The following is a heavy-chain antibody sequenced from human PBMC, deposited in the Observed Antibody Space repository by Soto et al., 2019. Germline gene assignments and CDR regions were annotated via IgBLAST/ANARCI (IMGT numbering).Heavy chain of an antibody. J-gene: IGHJ4*02. CDR1: GGSISSYY. CDR2: IYYSGST. Sequence: TSETLSLTCTVSGGSISSYYWGWIRQPPGKGLEWIGSIYYSGSTYYNPSLKSRVTISVDTSKNQFSLKLSSVTAADTAVYYCARHIRGANDYWSQGTLVTVSS. CDR3: ARHIRGANDY. V-gene: IGHV4-39*01.